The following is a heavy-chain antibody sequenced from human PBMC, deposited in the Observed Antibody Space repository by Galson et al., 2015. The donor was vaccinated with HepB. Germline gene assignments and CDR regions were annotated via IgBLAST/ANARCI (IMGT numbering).Heavy chain of an antibody. CDR3: ARSLGLVGPNFDN. CDR1: GFSLRTPGVG. CDR2: IYWSDDK. D-gene: IGHD2-8*02. Sequence: PALVKPTQTLTLTCTFSGFSLRTPGVGVGWVRQSPGKALEWLAHIYWSDDKRYIPSLRSRLTITKDTSINQVVLTMTNLDPMDTATYFCARSLGLVGPNFDNWGQGTLVTVSS. J-gene: IGHJ4*02. V-gene: IGHV2-5*01.